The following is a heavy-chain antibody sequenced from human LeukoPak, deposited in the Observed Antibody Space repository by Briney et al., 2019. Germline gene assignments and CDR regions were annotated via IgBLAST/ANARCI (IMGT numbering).Heavy chain of an antibody. Sequence: GGSLRLSCAASGFTFSSYWMSWVRQAPGKGLEWVANIKQDGSEKYYVDSVKGRFTISRDNAKNSLYLQMNSLRAEDTAVYYCARVRHYYDSSGYSGPSYFDYWGQGTLVTVSS. CDR1: GFTFSSYW. CDR2: IKQDGSEK. CDR3: ARVRHYYDSSGYSGPSYFDY. D-gene: IGHD3-22*01. V-gene: IGHV3-7*03. J-gene: IGHJ4*02.